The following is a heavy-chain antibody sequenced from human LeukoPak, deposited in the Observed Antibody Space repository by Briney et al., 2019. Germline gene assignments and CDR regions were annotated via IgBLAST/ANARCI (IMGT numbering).Heavy chain of an antibody. CDR3: ARFPVDTAMTD. CDR2: VNPNSGDT. V-gene: IGHV1-2*02. CDR1: GYTFTGYY. D-gene: IGHD5-18*01. Sequence: ASVKVSCKASGYTFTGYYLHWVRQAPGQGLEWMGCVNPNSGDTNYAQKFQGSVTMTRDTSISTVYMELSRLRSDDTAVYYCARFPVDTAMTDWGQGTLVTVSS. J-gene: IGHJ4*02.